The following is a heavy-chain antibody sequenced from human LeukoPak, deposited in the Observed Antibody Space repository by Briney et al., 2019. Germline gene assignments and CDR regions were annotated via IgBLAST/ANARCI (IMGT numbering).Heavy chain of an antibody. CDR3: ARSYIPSDAFNI. CDR2: IYYSGNT. V-gene: IGHV4-59*01. J-gene: IGHJ3*02. D-gene: IGHD2-21*01. CDR1: GVSISSYY. Sequence: SETLSLTCTVSGVSISSYYWNWIRQPPGKGLEWTGCIYYSGNTNYNPSLKSRVTISVDTSRNQFSLKLRSVTAADTAVYYCARSYIPSDAFNIWGQGTLVTVSS.